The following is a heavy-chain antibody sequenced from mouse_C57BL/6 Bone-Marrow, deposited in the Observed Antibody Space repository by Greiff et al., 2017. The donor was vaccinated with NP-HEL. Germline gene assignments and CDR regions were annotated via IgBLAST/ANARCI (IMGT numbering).Heavy chain of an antibody. CDR2: INPSTGGT. CDR1: GYSFTGYY. V-gene: IGHV1-42*01. D-gene: IGHD4-1*02. J-gene: IGHJ3*01. Sequence: EVQLQQSGPELVKPGASVKISCKASGYSFTGYYMNWVKQSPEKSLEWIGEINPSTGGTTYNQKFKAKATLTVDKSSSTAYMQLKSQTSEDSAVYYCASQLGRAWFAYWGQGTLVTVSA. CDR3: ASQLGRAWFAY.